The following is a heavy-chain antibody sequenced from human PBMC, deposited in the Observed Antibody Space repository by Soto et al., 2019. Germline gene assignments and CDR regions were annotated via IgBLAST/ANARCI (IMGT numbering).Heavy chain of an antibody. Sequence: PGESLKISCKGSGYSFNSYWIGWVRQMPGKGLEWMGIIYPGDSDTSYSPSFQGQVTISADKSISTAYLQWSSLKASDTAMYYCARRPGYSSTWIFDYGGQGPLVTSPQ. CDR3: ARRPGYSSTWIFDY. J-gene: IGHJ4*02. V-gene: IGHV5-51*01. D-gene: IGHD6-19*01. CDR1: GYSFNSYW. CDR2: IYPGDSDT.